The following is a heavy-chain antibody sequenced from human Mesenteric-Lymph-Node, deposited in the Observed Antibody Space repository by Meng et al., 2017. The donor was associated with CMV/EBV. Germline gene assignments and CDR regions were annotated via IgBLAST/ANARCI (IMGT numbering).Heavy chain of an antibody. CDR3: AKDLYKYELKSTFDY. J-gene: IGHJ4*02. V-gene: IGHV3-53*05. Sequence: GESLKISCAASGFTVSSSYMSWVRQAPGKGLEWVSGIYSGLSTYYADSVKGRFTISRDNSKNTLYLQMNSLRAEDTAVYYCAKDLYKYELKSTFDYWGQGTLVTVSS. CDR1: GFTVSSSY. CDR2: IYSGLST. D-gene: IGHD3-22*01.